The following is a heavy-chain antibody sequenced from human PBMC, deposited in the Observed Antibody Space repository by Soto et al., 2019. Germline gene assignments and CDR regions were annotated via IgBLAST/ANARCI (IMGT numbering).Heavy chain of an antibody. J-gene: IGHJ2*01. CDR3: AAFGGDRMWYFDL. V-gene: IGHV3-74*01. CDR1: GFTFSSYW. Sequence: PGGSLRLSCAASGFTFSSYWMHWVRQAPGKGLVWVSRINSDGSSTSYADSVKGRFTISRDNAKNTLYLQMNSLRAEDTAVYYCAAFGGDRMWYFDLWGRGTLVTVSS. CDR2: INSDGSST. D-gene: IGHD3-16*01.